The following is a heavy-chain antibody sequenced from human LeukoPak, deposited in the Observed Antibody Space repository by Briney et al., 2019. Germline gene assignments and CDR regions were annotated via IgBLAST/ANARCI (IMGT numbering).Heavy chain of an antibody. CDR1: GYTFTGYY. Sequence: ASVKLSCKASGYTFTGYYMHWVRQAPGQGREWVGWINPNIGGTNYAKNLQGRVTITRDTSVRTAYMELSRLMSDDTSDYFGGRDNRYDWWGQATLVIVSS. J-gene: IGHJ4*01. V-gene: IGHV1-2*02. CDR3: GRDNRYDW. CDR2: INPNIGGT.